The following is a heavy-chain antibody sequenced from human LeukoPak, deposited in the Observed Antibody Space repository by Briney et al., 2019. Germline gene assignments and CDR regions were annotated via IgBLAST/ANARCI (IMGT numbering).Heavy chain of an antibody. Sequence: ASVKVSCKASGFTFTSYAFTWVRQAPGQGLEWMGWINPNSGGTNYAQKFQGRVTMTRDTSISTAYMELSRLRSDDTAVYYCARVLWYCSSTSCYGGAFDIWGQGTMVTVSS. CDR2: INPNSGGT. D-gene: IGHD2-2*01. CDR1: GFTFTSYA. CDR3: ARVLWYCSSTSCYGGAFDI. J-gene: IGHJ3*02. V-gene: IGHV1-2*02.